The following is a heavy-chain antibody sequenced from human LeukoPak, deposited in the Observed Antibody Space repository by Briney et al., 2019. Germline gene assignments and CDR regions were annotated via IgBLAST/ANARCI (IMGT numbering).Heavy chain of an antibody. V-gene: IGHV3-74*01. CDR2: INTDGSST. CDR3: TRVLPDILTGYPFDY. J-gene: IGHJ4*02. D-gene: IGHD3-9*01. Sequence: GGSLRLSCAASGFTFSGYWMHWVRQAPGKGLVWVSRINTDGSSTSYADSVKGRFTISRDNAKNTLYLQMNSLRAEDTAVYYCTRVLPDILTGYPFDYWGQGTLVTVSS. CDR1: GFTFSGYW.